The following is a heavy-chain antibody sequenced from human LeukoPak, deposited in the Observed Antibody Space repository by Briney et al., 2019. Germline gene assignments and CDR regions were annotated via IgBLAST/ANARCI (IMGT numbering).Heavy chain of an antibody. J-gene: IGHJ3*02. CDR2: INPNSGGT. D-gene: IGHD3-10*01. CDR1: GYTFTGYY. V-gene: IGHV1-2*02. Sequence: GASVKVSCKASGYTFTGYYMHWVRQAPGQGLEWMGWINPNSGGTNYAQKFQGRVTMTRDTSISTAYMELSRLRSDDTAVYYCARDTVRGVIITAFDIWGQGTMATVSS. CDR3: ARDTVRGVIITAFDI.